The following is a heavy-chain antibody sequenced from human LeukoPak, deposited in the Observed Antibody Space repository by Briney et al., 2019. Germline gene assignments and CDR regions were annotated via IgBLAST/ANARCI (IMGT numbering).Heavy chain of an antibody. CDR2: IYSGGST. Sequence: PGGSLRLSCAASGFTVSSNYMSWVRQAPGKGLEWVSVIYSGGSTYYADSVKGRFTISRDNSKDTLYLQMNSLRAEDTAVYYCATTYDSSGYYYYYMDVWGKGTTVTISS. CDR1: GFTVSSNY. CDR3: ATTYDSSGYYYYYMDV. V-gene: IGHV3-66*01. J-gene: IGHJ6*03. D-gene: IGHD3-22*01.